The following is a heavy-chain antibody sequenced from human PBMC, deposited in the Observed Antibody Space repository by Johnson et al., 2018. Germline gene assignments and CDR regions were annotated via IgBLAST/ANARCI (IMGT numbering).Heavy chain of an antibody. CDR1: EFTVSSNY. V-gene: IGHV3-53*01. D-gene: IGHD4-23*01. J-gene: IGHJ3*02. CDR3: AKIYGGYVFDI. Sequence: VQLVESGGGLIQPGGSLRLSCAASEFTVSSNYMSWVRQAPGKGLEWVSIIYSDGSTYFADSVKGRFTISRDNSKNTLYLQMNSLRAEDTAVYYCAKIYGGYVFDIWGQGRMVTVSS. CDR2: IYSDGST.